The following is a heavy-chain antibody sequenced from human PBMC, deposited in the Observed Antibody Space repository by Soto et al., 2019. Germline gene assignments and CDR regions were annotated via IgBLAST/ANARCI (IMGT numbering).Heavy chain of an antibody. J-gene: IGHJ5*02. V-gene: IGHV4-59*08. CDR2: IYYSGST. CDR3: ARNGIAGSSFLNGFDP. D-gene: IGHD6-6*01. Sequence: PSETLSLTCTVSGGSISSYYWSWIRQPPGKGLEWIGYIYYSGSTNYNPSLKSRVTISVDTSKNQFSLKLSSVTAADTAVYYCARNGIAGSSFLNGFDPGGQGTRVPSPQ. CDR1: GGSISSYY.